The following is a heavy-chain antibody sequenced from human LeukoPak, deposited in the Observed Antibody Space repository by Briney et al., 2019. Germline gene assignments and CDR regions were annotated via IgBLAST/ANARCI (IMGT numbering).Heavy chain of an antibody. CDR1: GFAFSDFW. Sequence: GGSLRLSCAASGFAFSDFWMSWVRQAPGKGLEWVANIRHDGNAKNYVPSVRGRFTISRDNAKNSLYLQMNSLTVEDTAVYYCATSHDSTGNARGQRTLVSVSS. J-gene: IGHJ4*02. CDR2: IRHDGNAK. D-gene: IGHD3-22*01. CDR3: ATSHDSTGNA. V-gene: IGHV3-7*01.